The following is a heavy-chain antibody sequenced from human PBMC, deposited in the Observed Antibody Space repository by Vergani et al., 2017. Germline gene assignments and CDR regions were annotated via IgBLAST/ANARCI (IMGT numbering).Heavy chain of an antibody. V-gene: IGHV3-48*03. J-gene: IGHJ6*02. CDR1: GFTFSSYA. D-gene: IGHD4-17*01. CDR2: ISSSGSTI. CDR3: ARDIGGDGDYGDYYYGMDV. Sequence: EVQLLESGGGLVQPGGSLRLSCAASGFTFSSYAMSWVRQAPGKGLEWVSYISSSGSTIYYADSVKGRFTISRDNAKNSLYLQMNSLRAEDTAVYYCARDIGGDGDYGDYYYGMDVWGQGTTVTVSS.